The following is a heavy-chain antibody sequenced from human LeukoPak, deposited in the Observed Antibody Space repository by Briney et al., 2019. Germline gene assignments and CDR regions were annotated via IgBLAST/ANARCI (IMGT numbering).Heavy chain of an antibody. CDR3: ARGRRVSSSWHRNWFDP. CDR2: INPNSGGT. V-gene: IGHV1-2*02. J-gene: IGHJ5*02. D-gene: IGHD6-13*01. CDR1: GYTFTGYY. Sequence: GASVKVSCKASGYTFTGYYMHWVRQAPGQGLEWMGWINPNSGGTNYAQKFQGRVTMTRGTSISTAYMELSRLRSDDTAVYYCARGRRVSSSWHRNWFDPWGQGTLVTVSS.